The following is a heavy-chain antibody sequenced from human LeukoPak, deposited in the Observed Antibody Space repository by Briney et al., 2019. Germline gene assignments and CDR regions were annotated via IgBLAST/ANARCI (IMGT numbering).Heavy chain of an antibody. CDR1: GFTFSSYG. Sequence: GGSLRLSCAASGFTFSSYGMSWVRQAPGKGLEWVSAISGSGGSTYYADSVKGRFTISRDNSKNTLYLQMNSLRAEDTAVYSCARHLKDCGGDCYSGAFDIWGQGTMVTVSS. CDR3: ARHLKDCGGDCYSGAFDI. D-gene: IGHD2-21*02. CDR2: ISGSGGST. J-gene: IGHJ3*02. V-gene: IGHV3-23*01.